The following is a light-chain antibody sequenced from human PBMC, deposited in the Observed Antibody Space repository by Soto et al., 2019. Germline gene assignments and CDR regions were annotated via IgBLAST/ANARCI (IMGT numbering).Light chain of an antibody. J-gene: IGLJ1*01. Sequence: QSALTQPPSASGSPGQSVTISCTGTSSDVGGYNYVSWYQQHPGKAPKVMMYEVSKRPSGVPDRFSGSKSGNTASLTVSGLQAEDEADYYCSAYTRSNTYVFGTGTKLTVL. CDR1: SSDVGGYNY. CDR3: SAYTRSNTYV. V-gene: IGLV2-8*01. CDR2: EVS.